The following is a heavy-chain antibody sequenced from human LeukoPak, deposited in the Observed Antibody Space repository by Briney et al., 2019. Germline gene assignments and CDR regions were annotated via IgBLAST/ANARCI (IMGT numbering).Heavy chain of an antibody. J-gene: IGHJ5*02. V-gene: IGHV4-39*01. CDR1: GGSISSISYY. Sequence: SEPLSLTCTVSGGSISSISYYCRWIRKPPGKGLGWIGSIYYSGITYYNPSLKSRVTISVVTSKNRFSLKLSSVTAADTAVYYCARGGSTSGWFGESGWFDPWGQGTLVTVSS. CDR2: IYYSGIT. D-gene: IGHD2-2*01. CDR3: ARGGSTSGWFGESGWFDP.